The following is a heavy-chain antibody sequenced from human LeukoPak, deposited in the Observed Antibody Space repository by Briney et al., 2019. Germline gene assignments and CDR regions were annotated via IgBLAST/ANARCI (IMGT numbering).Heavy chain of an antibody. V-gene: IGHV4-4*07. D-gene: IGHD3-3*01. Sequence: SETLSLTCTVSGGSISSYYWSWIRQPAGKGLEWIGRIYTSGSTNYNPSLKSRVTMSVDTSKNQFSLKLSSVTATDTAVYYCARDQGFLEWFNWFDPWGQGTLVTVSS. CDR1: GGSISSYY. J-gene: IGHJ5*02. CDR3: ARDQGFLEWFNWFDP. CDR2: IYTSGST.